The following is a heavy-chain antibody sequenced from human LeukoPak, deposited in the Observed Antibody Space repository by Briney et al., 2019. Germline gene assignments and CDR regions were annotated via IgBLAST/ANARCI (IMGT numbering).Heavy chain of an antibody. CDR3: ATQETGTKFIVVVPAAPSNY. V-gene: IGHV3-23*01. J-gene: IGHJ4*02. CDR1: GFTFSSYA. CDR2: LSDSGGST. Sequence: GGSLRLSCAASGFTFSSYAMSWIRQAPGKGLEWVSTLSDSGGSTYYADSVKGRFTISRDNSKNTLYLQMNSLRAEDTAVYCCATQETGTKFIVVVPAAPSNYWGQGTLVTVSS. D-gene: IGHD2-2*01.